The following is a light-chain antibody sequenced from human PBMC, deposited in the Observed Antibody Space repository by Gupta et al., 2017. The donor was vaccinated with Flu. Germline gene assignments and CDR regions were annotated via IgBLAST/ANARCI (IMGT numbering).Light chain of an antibody. V-gene: IGKV1-33*01. CDR3: QQYDNLPLT. Sequence: IQMTQSPSSLSASVGDRVTITCQASQDISNYLNWYQQNPGKAPKLLIYDASNLETGVPSRFSGSGSGTDFTFTISSLQPEDIATYYGQQYDNLPLTFGGGTKVEIK. J-gene: IGKJ4*01. CDR1: QDISNY. CDR2: DAS.